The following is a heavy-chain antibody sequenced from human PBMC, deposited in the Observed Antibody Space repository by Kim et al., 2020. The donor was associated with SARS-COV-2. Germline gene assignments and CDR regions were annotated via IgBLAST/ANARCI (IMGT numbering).Heavy chain of an antibody. CDR1: GGSISSGSYY. J-gene: IGHJ6*02. CDR2: IYTSGST. D-gene: IGHD2-15*01. V-gene: IGHV4-61*02. CDR3: ARIGYCSGGSCYPGDYYYGMEV. Sequence: SETLSLTCTVSGGSISSGSYYWSWIRQPAGKGLEWIGRIYTSGSTNYNPSLKSRVTISVDTSKNQFSLKLSSVTAADTAVYYCARIGYCSGGSCYPGDYYYGMEVWGQGTTVTVSS.